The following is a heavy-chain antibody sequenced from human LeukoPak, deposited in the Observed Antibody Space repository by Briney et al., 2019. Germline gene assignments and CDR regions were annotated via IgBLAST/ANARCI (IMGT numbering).Heavy chain of an antibody. D-gene: IGHD3-16*01. CDR2: INAGNENT. Sequence: ASVKVSCKASGYTFSRYGMHWVRQAPGQRLEWMGWINAGNENTKYSQKFQGRVSITRDTSASTAYMELSSLTSEDTAVYYCARDLYGDYFDYWGQGTLVTVSS. V-gene: IGHV1-3*01. J-gene: IGHJ4*02. CDR3: ARDLYGDYFDY. CDR1: GYTFSRYG.